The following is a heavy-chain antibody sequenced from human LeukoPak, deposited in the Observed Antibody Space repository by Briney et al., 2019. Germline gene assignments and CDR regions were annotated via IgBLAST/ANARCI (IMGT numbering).Heavy chain of an antibody. V-gene: IGHV4-59*01. CDR2: IYYSGSS. D-gene: IGHD6-13*01. J-gene: IGHJ4*02. CDR1: GGSISNYY. Sequence: SETLSLTCTVSGGSISNYYWSWIRQPPGKGLEWIGYIYYSGSSHYNPSLISRVTISVDTSKDQFSLKLSSVTAADTAVYYCARVAASSWYGEDHFDYWGQGTLVTVSS. CDR3: ARVAASSWYGEDHFDY.